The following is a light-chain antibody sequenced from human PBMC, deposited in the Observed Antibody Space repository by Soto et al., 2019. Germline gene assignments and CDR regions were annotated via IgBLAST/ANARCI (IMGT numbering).Light chain of an antibody. J-gene: IGKJ1*01. V-gene: IGKV1-16*01. CDR1: HDVSKY. CDR2: ASS. CDR3: QQYNDYPWT. Sequence: DIQMTQSPSSLSASVGDTVTITCRASHDVSKYVGWFQQRPGKAPKSLIYASSTLNSGVPSRFSGGYSGTDFPLPISSLQPEDFATYFCQQYNDYPWTFGQGTTVEIK.